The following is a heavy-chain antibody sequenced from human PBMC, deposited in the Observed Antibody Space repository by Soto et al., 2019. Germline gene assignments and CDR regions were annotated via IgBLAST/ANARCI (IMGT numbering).Heavy chain of an antibody. V-gene: IGHV3-23*01. CDR3: AKLGSSSWSPHYYFDY. CDR1: GFTFNNYA. CDR2: ITDSGDDT. D-gene: IGHD2-2*01. Sequence: EVQLLESGGGLVQPGGSLRLSCAASGFTFNNYAMGWVRQAPGKGLEWVSAITDSGDDTYYIDSVKGRFTISRDNSKSTVYLQMNSRRAEDTAIYYCAKLGSSSWSPHYYFDYWGQGTLVTVSA. J-gene: IGHJ4*02.